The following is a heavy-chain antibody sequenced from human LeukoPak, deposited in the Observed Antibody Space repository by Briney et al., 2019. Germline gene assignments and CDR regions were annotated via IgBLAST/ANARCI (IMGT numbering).Heavy chain of an antibody. CDR3: ARRDVSSGWSFDL. CDR1: GGSISNYH. V-gene: IGHV4-4*07. J-gene: IGHJ4*02. D-gene: IGHD6-19*01. Sequence: ASETLSLTCTVSGGSISNYHRSWIRQPAEKGLEWIGQIHTSGSTNYNPPLKSRVTMSIGTTEDQVSLTIRSVTAADTAFYYCARRDVSSGWSFDLWGQGTLVTVSS. CDR2: IHTSGST.